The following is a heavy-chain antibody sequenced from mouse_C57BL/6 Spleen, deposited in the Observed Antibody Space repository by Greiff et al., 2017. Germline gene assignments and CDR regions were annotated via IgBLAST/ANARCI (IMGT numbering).Heavy chain of an antibody. CDR2: ISDGGSYT. Sequence: EVMLVESGGGLVKPGGSLKLSCAASGFTFSSYAMSWVRQTPEKRLEWVTTISDGGSYTYYPDNVKGRFTISRDNAKNNLYLQMSHLKSEDTAMYYCASYYSHWYFDVWGTGTTVTVSS. V-gene: IGHV5-4*03. CDR1: GFTFSSYA. D-gene: IGHD2-12*01. J-gene: IGHJ1*03. CDR3: ASYYSHWYFDV.